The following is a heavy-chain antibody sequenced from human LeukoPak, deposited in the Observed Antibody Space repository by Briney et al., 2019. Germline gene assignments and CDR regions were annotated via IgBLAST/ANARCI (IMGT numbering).Heavy chain of an antibody. Sequence: QPGGSLRLSCAASGFTFSTYWMHWVRQAPGKGLMWVSRINSDGSSTSYADSVKGRFTISRDNAKNTLYLQMNSLRAEDTAVYYCARVMQWPSDFDYWGQGTLVTVSS. J-gene: IGHJ4*02. CDR3: ARVMQWPSDFDY. D-gene: IGHD6-19*01. V-gene: IGHV3-74*01. CDR2: INSDGSST. CDR1: GFTFSTYW.